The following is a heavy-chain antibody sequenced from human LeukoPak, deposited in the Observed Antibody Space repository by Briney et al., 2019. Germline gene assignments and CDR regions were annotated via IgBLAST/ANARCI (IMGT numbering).Heavy chain of an antibody. V-gene: IGHV4-34*01. Sequence: KPSETLSLTCAVYGGSFSGYYWSWLRQPPGKGLEWIGEINHSGSTNYNPSLKSRVTISVDTSKNQFSLKLSSVTAADTAVYYCARMSLAVAGTSPVDAFDIWGQGTMVTVSS. CDR2: INHSGST. CDR3: ARMSLAVAGTSPVDAFDI. J-gene: IGHJ3*02. CDR1: GGSFSGYY. D-gene: IGHD6-19*01.